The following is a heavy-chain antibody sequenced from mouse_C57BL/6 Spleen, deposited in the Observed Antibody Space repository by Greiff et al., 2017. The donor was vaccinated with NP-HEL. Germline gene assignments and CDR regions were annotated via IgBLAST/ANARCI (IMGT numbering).Heavy chain of an antibody. V-gene: IGHV5-4*01. D-gene: IGHD2-5*01. J-gene: IGHJ3*01. CDR1: GFTFSSYA. Sequence: EVQLQESGGGLVKPGGSLKLSCAASGFTFSSYAMSWVRQTPEKRLEWVATISDGGSYTYYPDNVKGRFTISRDNAKNNLYLQLSHLKSEDTAMYYCARDGSNYGWFAYWGQGTLVTVSA. CDR3: ARDGSNYGWFAY. CDR2: ISDGGSYT.